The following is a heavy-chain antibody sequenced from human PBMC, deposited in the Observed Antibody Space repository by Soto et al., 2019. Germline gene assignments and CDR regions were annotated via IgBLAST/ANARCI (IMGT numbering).Heavy chain of an antibody. Sequence: ASVNVSCKASGYTFTSYGISWVRQAPGQGLEWMGWISAYNGNTNYAQKLQGRVTMTTDTSTSTAYMELRSLRSDDTAVYYCARVGPYYYDSSGYYYRWGQGTLVTVSS. CDR3: ARVGPYYYDSSGYYYR. V-gene: IGHV1-18*01. CDR1: GYTFTSYG. CDR2: ISAYNGNT. J-gene: IGHJ5*02. D-gene: IGHD3-22*01.